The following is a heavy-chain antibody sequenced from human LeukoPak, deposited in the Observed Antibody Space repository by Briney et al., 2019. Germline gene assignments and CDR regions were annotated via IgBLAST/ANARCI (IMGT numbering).Heavy chain of an antibody. CDR3: ARSIAAAEDWFDP. V-gene: IGHV5-51*01. J-gene: IGHJ5*02. Sequence: GESLKISCKGSGYTFTTYWIGWVRQMPGKGLEWMGIIYPGDSDTRYNPSFQGQVTISADKSISTAYLQWSSLKASDTAMYYCARSIAAAEDWFDPWGQGTLVTVSS. CDR1: GYTFTTYW. CDR2: IYPGDSDT. D-gene: IGHD6-13*01.